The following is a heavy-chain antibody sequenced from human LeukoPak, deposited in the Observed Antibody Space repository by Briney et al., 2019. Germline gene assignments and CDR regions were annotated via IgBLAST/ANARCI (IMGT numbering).Heavy chain of an antibody. CDR1: GFTFSSYA. CDR2: ISGSGGST. V-gene: IGHV3-23*01. J-gene: IGHJ4*02. D-gene: IGHD5-24*01. Sequence: GGSLRLSCAASGFTFSSYAMSWVRQAPGKGLEWVSAISGSGGSTYYADSVKGRFTISRDNSKNTLYLQMNSLRAEDTAVYHCAKRGHSTPNYDFDYWGQGTLVTVSS. CDR3: AKRGHSTPNYDFDY.